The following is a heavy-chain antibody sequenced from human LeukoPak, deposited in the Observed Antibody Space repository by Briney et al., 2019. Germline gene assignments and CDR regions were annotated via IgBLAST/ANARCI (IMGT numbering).Heavy chain of an antibody. Sequence: ASVKVSCKASGYTFTGYYMHWVRQAPVQGLEWMGWINPNSGGTNYAQKFQGRVTMTRDTSISTAYMELSRLRSDDTAVYYCARTRGRKNNSGWQGLTPVPPFDPWGQGTLVTVSS. CDR2: INPNSGGT. CDR3: ARTRGRKNNSGWQGLTPVPPFDP. CDR1: GYTFTGYY. J-gene: IGHJ5*02. V-gene: IGHV1-2*02. D-gene: IGHD6-19*01.